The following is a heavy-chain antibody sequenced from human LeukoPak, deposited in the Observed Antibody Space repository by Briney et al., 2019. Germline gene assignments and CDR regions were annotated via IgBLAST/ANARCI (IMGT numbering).Heavy chain of an antibody. D-gene: IGHD6-13*01. V-gene: IGHV1-2*02. Sequence: ASVKVSCKASGYTFTGYYMHWVRQAPGQGLEWMGWINPNSGGTNYAQKFQGRVTMTRDTSISTAYMELSRLRSDDTAVYYCARDLRSGTYYYYYYGMDVWGKGTTVTVSS. CDR3: ARDLRSGTYYYYYYGMDV. CDR1: GYTFTGYY. J-gene: IGHJ6*04. CDR2: INPNSGGT.